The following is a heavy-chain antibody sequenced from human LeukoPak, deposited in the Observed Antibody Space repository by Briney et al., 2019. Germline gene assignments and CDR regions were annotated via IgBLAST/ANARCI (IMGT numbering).Heavy chain of an antibody. D-gene: IGHD1-26*01. CDR3: ARHVMGATGP. CDR2: INHSGST. CDR1: GGSFSGYY. Sequence: PSETLSLTCAVYGGSFSGYYWTWIRQPPGKGLEWIGEINHSGSTNYNPSLKSRVTVLVDTSKNQFSLKLSSVTAADTAVYYCARHVMGATGPWGQGTLVTVSS. V-gene: IGHV4-34*01. J-gene: IGHJ4*02.